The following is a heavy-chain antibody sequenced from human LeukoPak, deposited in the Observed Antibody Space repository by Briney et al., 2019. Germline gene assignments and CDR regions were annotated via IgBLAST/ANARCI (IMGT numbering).Heavy chain of an antibody. D-gene: IGHD5-24*01. CDR3: ARVFGDGYRLGWFDP. CDR2: IYYSGST. V-gene: IGHV4-39*07. CDR1: GGSISSSSYY. J-gene: IGHJ5*02. Sequence: SETLSLTCTVSGGSISSSSYYWGWIRQPPGKGLEWIGSIYYSGSTYYNPSLKSRVTISVDTPKNQFSLKLGSVIAADTAVYYCARVFGDGYRLGWFDPWGQGTLVTVSS.